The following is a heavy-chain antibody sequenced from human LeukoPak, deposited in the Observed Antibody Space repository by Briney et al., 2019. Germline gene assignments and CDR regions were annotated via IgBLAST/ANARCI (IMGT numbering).Heavy chain of an antibody. CDR2: ISGYNGNT. Sequence: ASVKVSCKASGYTFTSYGINWVRQAPGLGLEWIGWISGYNGNTDYAQKLLDRVTMTTDTSTSTAYMEMRSLRSDDTAVYYCARTDSGYDFDLDYWGQGTLVTVSS. CDR3: ARTDSGYDFDLDY. V-gene: IGHV1-18*01. J-gene: IGHJ4*02. CDR1: GYTFTSYG. D-gene: IGHD5-12*01.